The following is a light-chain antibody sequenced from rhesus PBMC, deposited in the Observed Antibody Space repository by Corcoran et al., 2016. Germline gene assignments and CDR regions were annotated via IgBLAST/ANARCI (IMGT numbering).Light chain of an antibody. V-gene: IGKV3S9*01. Sequence: EIAMTQSPATLSLSPGERATLSCRASQSVSSYVAWYQQKPEQAPSLLISGATTRATGIPDRFSGSGSGTDFTLIISSLEPEDVGVYYCQQYNNWNSFGQGTKVEIK. CDR3: QQYNNWNS. CDR1: QSVSSY. J-gene: IGKJ2*01. CDR2: GAT.